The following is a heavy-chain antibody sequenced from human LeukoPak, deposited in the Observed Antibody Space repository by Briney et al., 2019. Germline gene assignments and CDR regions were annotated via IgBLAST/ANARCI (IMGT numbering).Heavy chain of an antibody. CDR1: GFTFDDYA. V-gene: IGHV3-9*01. D-gene: IGHD6-19*01. J-gene: IGHJ4*02. CDR3: AKDRGSGWYVYFDY. Sequence: PGGSLRLSCAASGFTFDDYAMHWVRQAPGKGLEWVSGISWNSGSIGYADSVKGRFTISRDNAKNSLCLQMNSLRAEDTALYYCAKDRGSGWYVYFDYWGQGTLVTVSS. CDR2: ISWNSGSI.